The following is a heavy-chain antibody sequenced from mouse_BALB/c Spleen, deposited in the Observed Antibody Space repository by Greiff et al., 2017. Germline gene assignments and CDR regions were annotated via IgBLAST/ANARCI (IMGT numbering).Heavy chain of an antibody. V-gene: IGHV1S135*01. J-gene: IGHJ1*01. CDR3: ANYGNSRYFDV. Sequence: VQLQQSGPELMKPGASVKISCKASGYSFTSYYMHWVKQSHGKSLEWIGYIDPFNGGTSYNQKFKGKATLTVDKSSSTAYMHLSSLTSEDSAVYYCANYGNSRYFDVWGAGTTVTVSS. CDR2: IDPFNGGT. CDR1: GYSFTSYY. D-gene: IGHD2-1*01.